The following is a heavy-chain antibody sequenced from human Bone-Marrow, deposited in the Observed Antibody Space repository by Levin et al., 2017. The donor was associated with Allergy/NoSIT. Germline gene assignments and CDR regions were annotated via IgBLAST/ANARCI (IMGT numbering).Heavy chain of an antibody. CDR1: GYTFTSQW. Sequence: GGSLRLSCKASGYTFTSQWITWVRQMPGKGLEWLGIIYPGDSDSRYSPSFQGQVTISVDKSISTAYLQWRSLKASDTAKYYCARHRDWAAGSYYYGLDVWGQGTTVTVSS. D-gene: IGHD3/OR15-3a*01. CDR3: ARHRDWAAGSYYYGLDV. CDR2: IYPGDSDS. V-gene: IGHV5-51*01. J-gene: IGHJ6*02.